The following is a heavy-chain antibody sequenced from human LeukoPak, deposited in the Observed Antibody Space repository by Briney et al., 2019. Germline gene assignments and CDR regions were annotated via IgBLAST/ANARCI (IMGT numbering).Heavy chain of an antibody. J-gene: IGHJ6*02. CDR3: AKDMGPNIVVVTTNYYYYGMDV. Sequence: GTSLRLSCAASGFTFDDYAMHWVRQAPGKGLEWVSGISWNSGSIGYADSVKGRFTISRDNAKNSLYLQMNSLRAEDTALYYCAKDMGPNIVVVTTNYYYYGMDVWGQGTTVTVSS. CDR2: ISWNSGSI. D-gene: IGHD2-21*02. V-gene: IGHV3-9*01. CDR1: GFTFDDYA.